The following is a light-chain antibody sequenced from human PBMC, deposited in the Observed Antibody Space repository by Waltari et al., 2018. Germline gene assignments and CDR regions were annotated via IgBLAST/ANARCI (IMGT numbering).Light chain of an antibody. CDR3: SSYTGSSTVV. V-gene: IGLV2-14*01. CDR2: EVS. CDR1: SSDVGAYIY. J-gene: IGLJ2*01. Sequence: QSALTQPASVSGSPGQSITISCTGTSSDVGAYIYVSWYQQHPGKAPKSLIFEVSNRPPGVSNSFSGSKSGNTASLTISGLQAEDEADYYCSSYTGSSTVVFGGGTKVTVL.